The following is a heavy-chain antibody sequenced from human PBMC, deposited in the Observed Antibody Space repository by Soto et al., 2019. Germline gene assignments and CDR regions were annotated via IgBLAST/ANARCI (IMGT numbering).Heavy chain of an antibody. V-gene: IGHV4-31*03. CDR2: IYYSGST. J-gene: IGHJ5*02. CDR3: ARDTAAGGDYHWFDP. CDR1: GGSISSGGYY. D-gene: IGHD4-17*01. Sequence: QVQLQESGPGLVKPSQTLSLTCTVSGGSISSGGYYWSWIRQHPGKGLEWIGYIYYSGSTYYNPSLKSRVTISVDTSKNQVSLKLSSVTAADTAVYYCARDTAAGGDYHWFDPWGQGTLVTVSS.